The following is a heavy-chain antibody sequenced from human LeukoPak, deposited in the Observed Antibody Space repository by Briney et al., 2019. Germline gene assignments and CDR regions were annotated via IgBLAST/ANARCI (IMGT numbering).Heavy chain of an antibody. CDR1: GGSFSGYY. CDR2: INHSGST. Sequence: SETLSLTCAVYGGSFSGYYWSWIRQPPGKGLEWIGEINHSGSTNYNPSLKSRVTISVDTSKNQFSLKLSSVTAADTAVYYCASSGSRVNYYYYYGMDVWGQGTTVTVSS. CDR3: ASSGSRVNYYYYYGMDV. D-gene: IGHD6-13*01. V-gene: IGHV4-34*01. J-gene: IGHJ6*02.